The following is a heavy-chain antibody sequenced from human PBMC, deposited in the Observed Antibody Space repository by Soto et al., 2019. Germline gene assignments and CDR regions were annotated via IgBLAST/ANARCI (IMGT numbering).Heavy chain of an antibody. V-gene: IGHV1-69*13. D-gene: IGHD6-19*01. Sequence: SVKVSCKASGGTFSSYAISWVRQAPGQGLEWMGGIIPIFGTANYAQKFQGRVTITADESTSTAYMELSSLRSEDTAVYYCARYYSSGAGYYGMDVWGQGTTVTVSS. CDR3: ARYYSSGAGYYGMDV. CDR1: GGTFSSYA. J-gene: IGHJ6*02. CDR2: IIPIFGTA.